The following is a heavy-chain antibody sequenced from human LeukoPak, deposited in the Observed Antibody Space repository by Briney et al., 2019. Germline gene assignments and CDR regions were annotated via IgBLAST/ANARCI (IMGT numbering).Heavy chain of an antibody. CDR1: GGSISSGGYY. V-gene: IGHV4-31*03. CDR2: IYYSGST. J-gene: IGHJ4*02. D-gene: IGHD3-10*01. CDR3: ARDMVRGVSQGFDY. Sequence: PSETLSLTCTVSGGSISSGGYYSSWLRQHPGKGLEWIGYIYYSGSTYYNPSLKSRVTISVDTSKNQFSLKLSSVTAADTAVYYCARDMVRGVSQGFDYWGQGTLVTVSS.